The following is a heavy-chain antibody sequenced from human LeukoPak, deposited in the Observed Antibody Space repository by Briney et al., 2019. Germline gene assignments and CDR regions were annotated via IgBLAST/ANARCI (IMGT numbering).Heavy chain of an antibody. V-gene: IGHV4-4*07. J-gene: IGHJ5*02. Sequence: SDTLSLTCTVSGGSLRSYYWSRIRQPAPKELPWIGRIYISGSTNFNPSLNSRVTMSVDTSKNQFSLKLSSVTAADTAVYYCARDGGIQLWLRWWFAPWGQGTLVTVSS. CDR3: ARDGGIQLWLRWWFAP. D-gene: IGHD5-18*01. CDR1: GGSLRSYY. CDR2: IYISGST.